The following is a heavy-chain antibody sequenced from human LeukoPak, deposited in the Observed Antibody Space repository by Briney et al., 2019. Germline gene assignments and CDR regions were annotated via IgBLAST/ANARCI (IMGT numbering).Heavy chain of an antibody. CDR1: GGSICSYY. J-gene: IGHJ4*02. CDR3: AGADRHDYGEDY. V-gene: IGHV4-59*04. Sequence: SETLYLTCTVSGGSICSYYWSWIRQPPGKGLEWMGFIYYSGSSYYNPSLKSRVAMSVDTSKNQFSLKLTSVTAADTAFYYCAGADRHDYGEDYWGQGTLVTVSS. D-gene: IGHD4-17*01. CDR2: IYYSGSS.